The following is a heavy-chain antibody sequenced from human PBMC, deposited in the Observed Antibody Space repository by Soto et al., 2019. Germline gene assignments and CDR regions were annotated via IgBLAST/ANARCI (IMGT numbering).Heavy chain of an antibody. CDR1: GGSFSGYY. CDR3: ARGQMRRWLQLPFDY. Sequence: PSETLSLTCAVYGGSFSGYYWSWIRQPPGKGLEWIGEINHSGSTNYNPSLKSRVTISVDTSKNQFSLKLSSVTVADTAVYYCARGQMRRWLQLPFDYWGQGTLVTVSS. V-gene: IGHV4-34*01. D-gene: IGHD5-12*01. J-gene: IGHJ4*02. CDR2: INHSGST.